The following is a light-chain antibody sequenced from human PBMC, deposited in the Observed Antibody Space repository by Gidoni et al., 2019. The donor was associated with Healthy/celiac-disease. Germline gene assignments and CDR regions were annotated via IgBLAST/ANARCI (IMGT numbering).Light chain of an antibody. Sequence: SYELTQPPSVSVSPGQTASITCSGDKLGDKYACWYQQKPGQSPVLVIYQDSKRPSGIPARFSGSNSGNTATLTISGTQAMDEADYYCQAWDSSTDVVFGGGTKLTV. V-gene: IGLV3-1*01. CDR2: QDS. CDR1: KLGDKY. CDR3: QAWDSSTDVV. J-gene: IGLJ2*01.